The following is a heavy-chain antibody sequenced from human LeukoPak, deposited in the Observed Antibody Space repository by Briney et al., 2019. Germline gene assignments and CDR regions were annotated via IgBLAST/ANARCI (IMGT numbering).Heavy chain of an antibody. J-gene: IGHJ3*02. Sequence: SGPTLVNPTQTLTLTCTFSGLSLSASGVGVGWIRQPPGRALECFALIYWNDDRRYSPSLKIRLTITKDTSRNQVVITMTNVDPVDTATYYCAHRATGYGFDIWGQGTMVTVSS. V-gene: IGHV2-5*01. D-gene: IGHD1-1*01. CDR1: GLSLSASGVG. CDR3: AHRATGYGFDI. CDR2: IYWNDDR.